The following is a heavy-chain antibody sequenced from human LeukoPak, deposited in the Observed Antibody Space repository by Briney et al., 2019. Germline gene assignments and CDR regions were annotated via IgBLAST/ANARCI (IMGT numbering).Heavy chain of an antibody. D-gene: IGHD3-16*01. V-gene: IGHV4-31*03. CDR3: ARSGGAMVPNFDY. Sequence: PSETLSLTCTVSGGSISSGGYYGSWIRQHPGKGLEWIGYIYYSGSTYYNPSLKSRVTISVDTSKNQFSLKLSSVTAADTAVYYCARSGGAMVPNFDYWGQGTLVTVSS. CDR2: IYYSGST. CDR1: GGSISSGGYY. J-gene: IGHJ4*02.